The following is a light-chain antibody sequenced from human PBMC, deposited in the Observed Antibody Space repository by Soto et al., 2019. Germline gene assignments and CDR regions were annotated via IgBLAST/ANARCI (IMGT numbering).Light chain of an antibody. J-gene: IGLJ1*01. CDR3: YSYRSGSAHV. Sequence: QSVLTQPASVSGSPGQSITISCTGTSSDVGGYNRVSWYQQHPDKAPKLIIYEVTNRPSGISNRFSGSKSGDTASLTISGLQAEDEADYYCYSYRSGSAHVLGTGKKVTV. V-gene: IGLV2-14*01. CDR1: SSDVGGYNR. CDR2: EVT.